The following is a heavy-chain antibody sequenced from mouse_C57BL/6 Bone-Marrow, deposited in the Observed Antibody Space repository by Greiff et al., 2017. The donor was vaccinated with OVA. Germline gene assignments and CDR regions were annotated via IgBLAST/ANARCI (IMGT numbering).Heavy chain of an antibody. CDR1: GYTFTSYG. CDR3: ARKGNWWEFAY. D-gene: IGHD1-1*02. Sequence: EVQLQQSGAELVRPGSSVKMSCKTSGYTFTSYGINWVKQRPGQGLEWIGYIYPGNGYTEYNEKFKGKATLTSDTSSSTAYMQLSSLTSEDSAIYFCARKGNWWEFAYWGQGTLVTVSA. CDR2: IYPGNGYT. J-gene: IGHJ3*01. V-gene: IGHV1-58*01.